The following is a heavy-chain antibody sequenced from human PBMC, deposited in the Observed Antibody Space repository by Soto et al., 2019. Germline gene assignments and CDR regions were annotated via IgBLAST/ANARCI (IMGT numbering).Heavy chain of an antibody. D-gene: IGHD4-17*01. Sequence: GASVKVSCKASGYTFSDYAIHWVRQAPGQGLEWMGWMNPNSGNTGYAQKFQGRVTMTRNTSISTAYMELSSLRSEDTAVYYCARTLYGDNVDYWGQGTLVTVSS. J-gene: IGHJ4*02. V-gene: IGHV1-8*02. CDR1: GYTFSDYA. CDR2: MNPNSGNT. CDR3: ARTLYGDNVDY.